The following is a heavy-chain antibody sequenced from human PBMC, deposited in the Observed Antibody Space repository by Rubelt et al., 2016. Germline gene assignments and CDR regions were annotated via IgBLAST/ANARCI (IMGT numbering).Heavy chain of an antibody. CDR3: ARELDDFWSGYKY. V-gene: IGHV1-2*02. D-gene: IGHD3-3*01. CDR2: INPSTGAT. J-gene: IGHJ4*02. CDR1: GYTFTGYY. Sequence: QVQLVQSGAEVKKPGASVKVSCKASGYTFTGYYINWLRQAPGKGLEWIGWINPSTGATRDAQKFQDRLTMTRDTSIRTAYMDLSRLKSDDTALYYCARELDDFWSGYKYWGQGTLVTVSS.